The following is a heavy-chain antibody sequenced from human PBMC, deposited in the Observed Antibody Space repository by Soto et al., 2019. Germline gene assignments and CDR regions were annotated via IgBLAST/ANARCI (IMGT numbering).Heavy chain of an antibody. J-gene: IGHJ4*02. CDR3: ARTPWDGYTGYYIDY. D-gene: IGHD5-18*01. CDR1: GGSISSYY. CDR2: IYYSGST. V-gene: IGHV4-59*12. Sequence: SETLSLTCTVSGGSISSYYWSWIRQPPGKGLEWIGYIYYSGSTNYNPSLKSRVTISVDTSKNQFSLKLSSVTTADTAVYSCARTPWDGYTGYYIDYWGQGTLVTVSS.